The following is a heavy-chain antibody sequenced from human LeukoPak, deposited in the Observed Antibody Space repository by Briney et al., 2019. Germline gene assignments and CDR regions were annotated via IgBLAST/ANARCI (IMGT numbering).Heavy chain of an antibody. CDR3: AREDCSSTSCYPGS. J-gene: IGHJ4*02. D-gene: IGHD2-2*01. CDR1: GYTFTGYY. CDR2: INPNSGGT. V-gene: IGHV1-2*02. Sequence: ASVKVSCKASGYTFTGYYMHWVRQAPGQGLEWMGWINPNSGGTNYAQKFQGRVTMTRDTSISTAYMELSRLRSDDTAVYFCAREDCSSTSCYPGSWGQGTLVTVSP.